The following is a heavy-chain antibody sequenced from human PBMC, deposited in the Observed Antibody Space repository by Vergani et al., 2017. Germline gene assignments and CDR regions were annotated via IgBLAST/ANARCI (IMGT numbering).Heavy chain of an antibody. CDR3: ARAELEQLLVPGPWFDP. Sequence: QVQLVQSGAEVKKPGSSVKVSCKASGGTFSSYAISWVRQAPGQGLEWMGRIIPIFGTANYAQEFQGRVTITADESTSTAYMELSSLRSEDTAMYYCARAELEQLLVPGPWFDPWGQGTLVSVSS. V-gene: IGHV1-69*13. D-gene: IGHD6-19*01. J-gene: IGHJ5*02. CDR1: GGTFSSYA. CDR2: IIPIFGTA.